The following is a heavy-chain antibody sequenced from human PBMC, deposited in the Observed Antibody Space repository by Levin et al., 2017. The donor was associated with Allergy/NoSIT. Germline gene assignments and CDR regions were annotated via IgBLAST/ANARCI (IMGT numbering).Heavy chain of an antibody. CDR3: ARQRRSFMDV. CDR2: IYPGDSET. V-gene: IGHV5-51*01. CDR1: GYNFTIYW. J-gene: IGHJ6*02. D-gene: IGHD6-25*01. Sequence: GESLKISCQVSGYNFTIYWIGWVRQMPGKGLEWMGMIYPGDSETRYSPSFQGQVTISADKSNGTAFLHWSSLKAPDTAMYYCARQRRSFMDVWGQGTTVTVSS.